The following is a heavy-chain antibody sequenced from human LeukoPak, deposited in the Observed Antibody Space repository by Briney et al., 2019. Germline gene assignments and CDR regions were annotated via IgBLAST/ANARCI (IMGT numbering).Heavy chain of an antibody. CDR3: ARQRYYYDSSGAYFDY. J-gene: IGHJ4*02. V-gene: IGHV5-51*01. D-gene: IGHD3-22*01. Sequence: GESLKISCKGSGYSFISYWIGWVRQMPGKGLEWMGIIYPGDSDTKYSPSFEGQVTISADKSISTAYLQWSSLKASDTAIYYCARQRYYYDSSGAYFDYWGQGTLVTVSS. CDR1: GYSFISYW. CDR2: IYPGDSDT.